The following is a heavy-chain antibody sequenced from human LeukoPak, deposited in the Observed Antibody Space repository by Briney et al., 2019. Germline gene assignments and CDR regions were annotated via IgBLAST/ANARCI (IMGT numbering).Heavy chain of an antibody. Sequence: GGSLRLSCAASGFTFSNFGLTWVRQAPGKGLEWVGRIKSKTDGGTTDYAAPVKGRFAISRDDSKNTLYLQMNSLKTEDTAVYYCTNSIDCSGGSCYNYYYYYGMDVWGQGTTVTVSS. V-gene: IGHV3-15*01. CDR1: GFTFSNFG. CDR3: TNSIDCSGGSCYNYYYYYGMDV. D-gene: IGHD2-15*01. CDR2: IKSKTDGGTT. J-gene: IGHJ6*02.